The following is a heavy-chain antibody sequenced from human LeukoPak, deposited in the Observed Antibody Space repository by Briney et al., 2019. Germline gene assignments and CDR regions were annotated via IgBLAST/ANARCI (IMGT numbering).Heavy chain of an antibody. Sequence: PSETLSLTCTVSGGSISTSSYYWGWVRQPPGKGLEWIGNIFYSGSTYYSPSLKSRVTISVDTSKNQFSLKLSSVTAADTAVYYCAGGSEMATPFDYWGQGTLVTVSS. J-gene: IGHJ4*02. D-gene: IGHD5-24*01. CDR1: GGSISTSSYY. CDR3: AGGSEMATPFDY. CDR2: IFYSGST. V-gene: IGHV4-39*07.